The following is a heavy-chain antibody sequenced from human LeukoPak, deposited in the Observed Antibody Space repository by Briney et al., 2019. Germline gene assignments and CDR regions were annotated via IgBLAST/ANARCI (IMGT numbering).Heavy chain of an antibody. Sequence: PSETLSLTCTVSGGSISSHYWSWIRQPPGKGLEWIGYIYYSGSTNYNPSLKSRVTISVDTSKNQFSLKLSSVTAADTAVYYCAGRIYDFWSGYGFDPWGQGTLVTVSS. CDR2: IYYSGST. D-gene: IGHD3-3*01. J-gene: IGHJ5*02. CDR1: GGSISSHY. V-gene: IGHV4-59*11. CDR3: AGRIYDFWSGYGFDP.